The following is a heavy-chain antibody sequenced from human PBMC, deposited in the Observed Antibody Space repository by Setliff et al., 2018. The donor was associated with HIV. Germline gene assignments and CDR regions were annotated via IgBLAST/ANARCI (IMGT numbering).Heavy chain of an antibody. J-gene: IGHJ6*02. Sequence: ASVKVSCKASGYTFTSYAIHWVRQAPGQRLEWMGWITVGDGNTKYSQKFQGRVTITRDTSASTAYMELRSLRSDDTAVYYCARNFGLSPSGKYYYYYGMDIWGQGTTVTVSS. D-gene: IGHD3-10*01. CDR3: ARNFGLSPSGKYYYYYGMDI. CDR2: ITVGDGNT. V-gene: IGHV1-3*01. CDR1: GYTFTSYA.